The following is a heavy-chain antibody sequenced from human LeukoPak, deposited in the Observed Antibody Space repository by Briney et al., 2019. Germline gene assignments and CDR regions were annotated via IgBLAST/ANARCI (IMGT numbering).Heavy chain of an antibody. V-gene: IGHV4-59*12. Sequence: SETLSLTCTVSGGSISSYYWSWIRQPPGKGLEWIGYIYYSGSTYYNPSLKSRVAISVDTSKNQFSLKLSSVTAADTAVYYCARVVVAATPSPWFDPWGQGTLVTVSS. J-gene: IGHJ5*02. CDR3: ARVVVAATPSPWFDP. CDR1: GGSISSYY. CDR2: IYYSGST. D-gene: IGHD2-15*01.